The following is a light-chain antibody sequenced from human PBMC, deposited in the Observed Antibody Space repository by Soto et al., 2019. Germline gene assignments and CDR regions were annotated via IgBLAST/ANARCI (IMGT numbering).Light chain of an antibody. CDR1: SSDVGGYNF. J-gene: IGLJ1*01. CDR3: SSYTSTTSYV. V-gene: IGLV2-14*01. Sequence: QSALTQPASVSGSPGQSITISCTGTSSDVGGYNFVSWYQQHPGKAPKLIFSEVSNRPSGVSYRFSGSKSGNTASLTISGLKADDEADYYCSSYTSTTSYVFGTGTKV. CDR2: EVS.